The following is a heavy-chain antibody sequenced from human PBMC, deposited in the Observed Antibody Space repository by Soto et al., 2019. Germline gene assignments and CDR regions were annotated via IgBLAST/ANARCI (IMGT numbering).Heavy chain of an antibody. Sequence: SETLSLTCTVSGGSISSYYWSWIRQPPGKGLEWIGYIYYSGSTNYNPSLKSRVTISVDTSKNQFSLKLSSVTAADTAVYYCARHNFALGGYDFLYYYMDVWGKGTTVTVSS. J-gene: IGHJ6*03. CDR2: IYYSGST. CDR1: GGSISSYY. CDR3: ARHNFALGGYDFLYYYMDV. D-gene: IGHD5-12*01. V-gene: IGHV4-59*08.